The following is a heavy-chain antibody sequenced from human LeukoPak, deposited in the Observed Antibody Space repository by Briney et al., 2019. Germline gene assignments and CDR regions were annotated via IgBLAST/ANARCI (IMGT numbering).Heavy chain of an antibody. V-gene: IGHV1-69*13. CDR1: GGTFSSYA. D-gene: IGHD5-18*01. J-gene: IGHJ4*02. CDR2: IIPIFGTA. Sequence: SVKVSCKASGGTFSSYAISWVRQAPGQGLEWMGGIIPIFGTANYTQKFQGRVTITADESTSTAYMELSSLRSEDTAVYYCARDSGYSYGVDYWGQGTLVTVSS. CDR3: ARDSGYSYGVDY.